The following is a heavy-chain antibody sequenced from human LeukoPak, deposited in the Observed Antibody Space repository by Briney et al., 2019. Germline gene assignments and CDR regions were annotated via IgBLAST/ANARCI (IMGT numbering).Heavy chain of an antibody. J-gene: IGHJ4*02. D-gene: IGHD6-6*01. CDR2: ISSSSSYT. CDR3: ARRSIAPSEDLDY. V-gene: IGHV3-11*06. Sequence: PGGSLRLSCAASGFTFSDYYMSWIRQAPGEGLEWVSYISSSSSYTNYADSVKGRFTISRGNAKNSLYLQMNSLRAEDTAVYYCARRSIAPSEDLDYWGQGTLVTVSS. CDR1: GFTFSDYY.